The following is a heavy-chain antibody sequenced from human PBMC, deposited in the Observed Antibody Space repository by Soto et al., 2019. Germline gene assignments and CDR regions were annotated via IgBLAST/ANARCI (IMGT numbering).Heavy chain of an antibody. CDR1: GGSISSYY. V-gene: IGHV4-59*01. J-gene: IGHJ4*01. D-gene: IGHD3-22*01. CDR3: ARDEDSGYYYYDY. Sequence: SETLSLTCTVSGGSISSYYWSWIRQPPGKGLEWIGYIYYSGSTNYNPSLKSRVTISVDTSKNQFSLKLRSVTAADTAVYYCARDEDSGYYYYDYWGHGTPVTVSS. CDR2: IYYSGST.